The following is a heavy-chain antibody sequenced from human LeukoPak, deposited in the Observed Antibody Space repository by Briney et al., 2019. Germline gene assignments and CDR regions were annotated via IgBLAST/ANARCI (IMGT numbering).Heavy chain of an antibody. V-gene: IGHV1-69*13. CDR3: ARGSAQYGSGSYNY. CDR1: GGAFSSYA. CDR2: IIPIFGTA. D-gene: IGHD3-10*01. J-gene: IGHJ4*02. Sequence: SVKVSCKASGGAFSSYAISWVRQAPGQGLEWMGGIIPIFGTANYAQKFQGRVTITADESTSTAYMELSSLRSEDTAVYYCARGSAQYGSGSYNYWGQGTLVTVSS.